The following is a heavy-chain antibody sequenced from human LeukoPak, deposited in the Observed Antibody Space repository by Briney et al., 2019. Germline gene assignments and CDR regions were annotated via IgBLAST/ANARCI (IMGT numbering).Heavy chain of an antibody. CDR2: IKKDGSEK. D-gene: IGHD4-17*01. J-gene: IGHJ5*02. Sequence: GGSLRLSCAASGFTFSTFWMSWVRQAPGKGLEWVANIKKDGSEKYYMDSVKGRFTISKDNAKNSLSLQMNSLRVEDTAVYYCARVGHYYNYFDPWGQGTLVTVSS. CDR3: ARVGHYYNYFDP. V-gene: IGHV3-7*01. CDR1: GFTFSTFW.